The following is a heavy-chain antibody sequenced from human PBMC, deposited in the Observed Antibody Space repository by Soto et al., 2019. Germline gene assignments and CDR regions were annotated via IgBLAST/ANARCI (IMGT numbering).Heavy chain of an antibody. CDR2: ISPYSGAT. J-gene: IGHJ6*02. Sequence: ASVKVSCKAFGYTFADYYVNWVQQAPGQGREWMGWISPYSGATSYAQKFQGRVTMTTDTSTSTAYMELRSLRSDDTAVYYCARGGVVCSSTSRHTRYYYGMDVWGQATTVTLSS. CDR3: ARGGVVCSSTSRHTRYYYGMDV. CDR1: GYTFADYY. D-gene: IGHD2-2*02. V-gene: IGHV1-18*04.